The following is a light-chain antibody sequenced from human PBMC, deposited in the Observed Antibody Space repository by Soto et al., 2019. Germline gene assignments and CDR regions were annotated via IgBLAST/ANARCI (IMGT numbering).Light chain of an antibody. CDR2: AAS. Sequence: DIQMTQSPSSLSASVGDRVTITCRASQSISSYLNWYQQKPGKAPKLLIYAASSLQSRVPSRFSGSGSGTDFTLTISSLQPEDFATYYCQQSYSTPLTCGGGTKVEIK. V-gene: IGKV1-39*01. CDR3: QQSYSTPLT. CDR1: QSISSY. J-gene: IGKJ4*01.